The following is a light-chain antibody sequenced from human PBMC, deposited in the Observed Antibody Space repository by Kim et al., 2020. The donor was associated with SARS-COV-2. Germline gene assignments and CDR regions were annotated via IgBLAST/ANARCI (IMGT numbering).Light chain of an antibody. Sequence: QSALTQPASVSGSPGQSITISCTGTSSDVGTYNLVSWYQQHPGKAPKVTIYDVSKRPSGVSDLFSGSKSGNTASLTISGLQTEDEADYYCCSYAGSSTWVFGGGTQLTVL. CDR3: CSYAGSSTWV. CDR2: DVS. J-gene: IGLJ3*02. CDR1: SSDVGTYNL. V-gene: IGLV2-23*02.